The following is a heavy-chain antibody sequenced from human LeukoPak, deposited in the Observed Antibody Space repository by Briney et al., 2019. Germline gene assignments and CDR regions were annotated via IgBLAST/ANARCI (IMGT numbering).Heavy chain of an antibody. J-gene: IGHJ3*02. D-gene: IGHD3-22*01. Sequence: GASVKVSCKASGYTFTNFGVNWVRQAPGQGLEWMGWINPNSGGTNYAQKFQGRVTMTRDTSISTAYMELSRLRSDDTAVYYCARIGDYDHAFDIWGQGTMVTVSS. CDR1: GYTFTNFG. CDR3: ARIGDYDHAFDI. CDR2: INPNSGGT. V-gene: IGHV1-2*02.